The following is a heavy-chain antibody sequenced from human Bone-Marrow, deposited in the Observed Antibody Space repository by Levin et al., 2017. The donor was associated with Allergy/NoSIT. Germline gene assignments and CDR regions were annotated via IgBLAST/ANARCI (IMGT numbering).Heavy chain of an antibody. CDR2: AYYTGST. Sequence: SGGSLRLSCTISGDSIGTYYWTWIRQSPGKGLEWIGYAYYTGSTDYNPSLKSRVTISLDAAQNQFSLSVNSLTAADTALYYCARGRGSLEWIFDYWGQGILVTVSS. D-gene: IGHD3-3*01. V-gene: IGHV4-59*01. CDR1: GDSIGTYY. J-gene: IGHJ4*02. CDR3: ARGRGSLEWIFDY.